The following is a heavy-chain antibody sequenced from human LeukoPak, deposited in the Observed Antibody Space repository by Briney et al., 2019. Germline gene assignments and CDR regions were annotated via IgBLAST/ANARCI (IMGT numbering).Heavy chain of an antibody. CDR3: ARTLSPNSSGWYEVRGNWFDP. CDR2: INPSGGST. CDR1: GYTFTSYY. D-gene: IGHD6-19*01. V-gene: IGHV1-46*01. Sequence: GASVKVSCKASGYTFTSYYMHWVRQAPGQGLEWMGIINPSGGSTSYAQKFQGRVTMTRDTSTSTVYMELSSLRSEDTAVYYCARTLSPNSSGWYEVRGNWFDPWGQGTLVTVSS. J-gene: IGHJ5*02.